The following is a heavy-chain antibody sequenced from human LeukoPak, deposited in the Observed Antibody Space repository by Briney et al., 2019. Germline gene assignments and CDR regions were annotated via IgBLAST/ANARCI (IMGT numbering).Heavy chain of an antibody. Sequence: SVKVSCKASGGTFSSYAISWVRQAPGQGLEWMGRIIPILGIANYAQKFQGRVTITADKSTSTAYMELSSLRSEDTAVYYCAHLDDIVATMEDYWGQGTLVTVSS. J-gene: IGHJ4*02. CDR1: GGTFSSYA. D-gene: IGHD5-12*01. CDR3: AHLDDIVATMEDY. V-gene: IGHV1-69*04. CDR2: IIPILGIA.